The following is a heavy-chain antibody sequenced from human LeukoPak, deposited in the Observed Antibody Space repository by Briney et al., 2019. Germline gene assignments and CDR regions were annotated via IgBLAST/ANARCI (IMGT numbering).Heavy chain of an antibody. Sequence: ASVKVSCKASGYTFTGYYIHWMRQAPGPGLEWMGWINSNSGGTNYAQKFQGRVTVTRDTSISTTYMEPSSLRSDDTAVYFCARGGTYNWFDPWGQGTLVTVSS. J-gene: IGHJ5*02. CDR1: GYTFTGYY. CDR3: ARGGTYNWFDP. V-gene: IGHV1-2*02. CDR2: INSNSGGT. D-gene: IGHD3-16*01.